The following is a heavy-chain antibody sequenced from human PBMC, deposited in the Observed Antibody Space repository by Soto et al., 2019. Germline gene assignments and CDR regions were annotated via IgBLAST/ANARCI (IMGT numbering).Heavy chain of an antibody. CDR1: GYTFTNYE. V-gene: IGHV1-8*01. J-gene: IGHJ5*02. CDR3: ARGRGGYCSGGICYRLLDP. Sequence: ALVKVSCKASGYTFTNYETIWVRQATGQGLEWMGWMNPNSGDTVYAQKFQGRLTMTRDTSISTAYMELSSLTSDDTAVYYCARGRGGYCSGGICYRLLDPWGQGTLVTVSS. CDR2: MNPNSGDT. D-gene: IGHD2-15*01.